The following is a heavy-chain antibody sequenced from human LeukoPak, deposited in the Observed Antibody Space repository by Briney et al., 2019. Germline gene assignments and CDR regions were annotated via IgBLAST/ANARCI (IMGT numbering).Heavy chain of an antibody. J-gene: IGHJ4*02. D-gene: IGHD3-22*01. CDR3: AKDRTSGYYYVMYFDY. CDR1: GFTFTTYA. V-gene: IGHV3-23*01. Sequence: QSGRCLTPSHAAAGFTFTTYAMSCVSHAPGKWLEWVSAIRNNGDSTYYADSVKGRFTISRDNHKNTLYLQMNGLRAEDTAVYYCAKDRTSGYYYVMYFDYWGQGTLVSVSS. CDR2: IRNNGDST.